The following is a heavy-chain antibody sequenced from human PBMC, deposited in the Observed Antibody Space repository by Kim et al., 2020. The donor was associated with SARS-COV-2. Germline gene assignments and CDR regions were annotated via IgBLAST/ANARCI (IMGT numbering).Heavy chain of an antibody. CDR3: VRDRGRGTSPSESGFDV. J-gene: IGHJ3*01. D-gene: IGHD3-10*01. CDR2: INTDGTTV. V-gene: IGHV3-48*03. CDR1: GFIFSSYE. Sequence: GGSLRLSCAASGFIFSSYEINWVRQAPGKGLEWVSYINTDGTTVYYADSVQGRFTISRDNAKNSLYLQMNSLAVDDTAVYYWVRDRGRGTSPSESGFDVWGQGTMVTVSS.